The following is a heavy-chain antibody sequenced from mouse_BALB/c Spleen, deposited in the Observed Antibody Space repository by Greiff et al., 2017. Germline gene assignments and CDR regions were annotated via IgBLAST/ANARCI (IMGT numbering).Heavy chain of an antibody. V-gene: IGHV5-12-1*01. Sequence: DVMLVESGGGLVKPGGSLKLSCAASGFAFSSYDMSWVRQTPEKRLEWVAYISSGGGSTYYPDTVKGRFTISRDNAKNTLYLQMSSLKSEDTAMYYCARHVYRYGLDYWGQGTTLTVSS. CDR1: GFAFSSYD. CDR3: ARHVYRYGLDY. J-gene: IGHJ2*01. CDR2: ISSGGGST. D-gene: IGHD2-14*01.